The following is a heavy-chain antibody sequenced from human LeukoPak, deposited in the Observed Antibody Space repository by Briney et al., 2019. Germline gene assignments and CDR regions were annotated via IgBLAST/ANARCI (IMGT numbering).Heavy chain of an antibody. CDR2: IIPIFGTA. V-gene: IGHV1-69*01. J-gene: IGHJ3*02. D-gene: IGHD3-10*01. Sequence: GSSVKVSCKASGGTFSSYAISWVRQAPGQGLEWMGGIIPIFGTANYAQKIQGRVTITADESTSTAYMELSSLRSEDTAVYYCARVVHYYGSGSYGDDAFDIWGQGTMVTVSS. CDR3: ARVVHYYGSGSYGDDAFDI. CDR1: GGTFSSYA.